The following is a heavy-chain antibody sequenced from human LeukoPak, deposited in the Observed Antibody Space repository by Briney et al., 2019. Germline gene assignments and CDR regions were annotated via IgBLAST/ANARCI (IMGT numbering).Heavy chain of an antibody. V-gene: IGHV1-2*02. D-gene: IGHD3-3*01. CDR2: INPNSGGT. CDR3: ARDSGETGFWSGSYFDY. CDR1: GYTFTGYY. J-gene: IGHJ4*02. Sequence: ASVKVSCKAPGYTFTGYYMHWVRQAPGQGLEWMGWINPNSGGTNYAQKFQGRVTMTRDTSISTAYMELSRLRSDDTAVYYCARDSGETGFWSGSYFDYWGQGTLVTVSS.